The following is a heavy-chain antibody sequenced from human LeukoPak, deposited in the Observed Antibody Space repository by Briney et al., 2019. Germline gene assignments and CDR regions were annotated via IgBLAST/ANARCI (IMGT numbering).Heavy chain of an antibody. CDR3: ARRGGSGRAFDY. D-gene: IGHD1-26*01. CDR2: IYYTGST. J-gene: IGHJ4*02. CDR1: GASISGGTYY. Sequence: SETLSLTCSVSGASISGGTYYWGWIRQPPGKGLEWISSIYYTGSTYDNPSLKSRVTISVDTSKNQFSLKLSSVTAADTAVYYCARRGGSGRAFDYWGQGTLVTVSS. V-gene: IGHV4-39*01.